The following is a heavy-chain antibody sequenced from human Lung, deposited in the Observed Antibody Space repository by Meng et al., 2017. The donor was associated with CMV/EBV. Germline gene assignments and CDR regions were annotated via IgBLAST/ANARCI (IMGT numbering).Heavy chain of an antibody. J-gene: IGHJ4*02. CDR2: INPNSGGT. CDR1: GYTFTDNY. Sequence: SVXVSXXASGYTFTDNYIYWVRQAPGQGLEWMGWINPNSGGTNYAQKFQGRVTMTRDTSTSTAFMDLSRLRSDDMAVYYCARVSTPGRPRSHFDSWGQGTXVTVSS. D-gene: IGHD6-6*01. V-gene: IGHV1-2*02. CDR3: ARVSTPGRPRSHFDS.